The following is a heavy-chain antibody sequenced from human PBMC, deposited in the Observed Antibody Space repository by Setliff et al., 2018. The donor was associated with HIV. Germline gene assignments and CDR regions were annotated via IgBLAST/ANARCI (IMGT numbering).Heavy chain of an antibody. V-gene: IGHV3-23*01. CDR2: ISGSGSST. CDR3: ARSFWGFVRNAASDI. Sequence: PGGSLRLSCAASGFTFSTYAMGWVRQAPGKGLEWVSSISGSGSSTYYIDSVKGRFTISRDNAKNSLYLQMNSLRAEDTAVYYCARSFWGFVRNAASDIWGQGTMVTVSS. CDR1: GFTFSTYA. D-gene: IGHD3-16*01. J-gene: IGHJ3*02.